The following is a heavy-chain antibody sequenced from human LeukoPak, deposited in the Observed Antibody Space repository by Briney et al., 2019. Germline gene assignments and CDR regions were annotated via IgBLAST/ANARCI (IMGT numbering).Heavy chain of an antibody. Sequence: GASVKVSCKASGYTFTSYDINWVRQATGQGLEWMGWMYPNSGNTGYAQKFQGRVTMTRNTSISTAYMELNSLRSEDTAVYYCARAITIYDILTGYPNWFDPWGQGTLVTVSS. CDR2: MYPNSGNT. CDR3: ARAITIYDILTGYPNWFDP. CDR1: GYTFTSYD. D-gene: IGHD3-9*01. V-gene: IGHV1-8*01. J-gene: IGHJ5*02.